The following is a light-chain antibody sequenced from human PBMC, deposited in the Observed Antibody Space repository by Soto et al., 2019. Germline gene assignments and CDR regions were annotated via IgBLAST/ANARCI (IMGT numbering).Light chain of an antibody. CDR1: QNIYSN. J-gene: IGKJ1*01. CDR3: LQYHNLWA. Sequence: IVMTQSPATLSVSPGERATLSSRASQNIYSNVAWYQQRPGQAPRLLIYRASTRATGIPARFSGSGSGTEFTLTISSLQSEDFTVYSCLQYHNLWAFGQGTKVEIK. V-gene: IGKV3-15*01. CDR2: RAS.